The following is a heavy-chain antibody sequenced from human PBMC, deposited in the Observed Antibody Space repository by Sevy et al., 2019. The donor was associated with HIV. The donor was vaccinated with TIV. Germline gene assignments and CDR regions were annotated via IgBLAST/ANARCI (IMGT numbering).Heavy chain of an antibody. CDR3: ARDQSSSWAKSFDY. CDR2: IYHSGST. V-gene: IGHV4-4*02. Sequence: SETLSLTCAVSGGSISSSNWWSWVRRPPGKGLEWIGEIYHSGSTNYNPSLKSRVTISVDKSKNQFSLKLSSVTAADTAVYYCARDQSSSWAKSFDYWGQGTLVTVSS. D-gene: IGHD6-13*01. J-gene: IGHJ4*02. CDR1: GGSISSSNW.